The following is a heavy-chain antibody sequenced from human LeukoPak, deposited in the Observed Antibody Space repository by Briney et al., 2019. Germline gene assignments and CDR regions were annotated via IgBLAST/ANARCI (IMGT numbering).Heavy chain of an antibody. CDR2: INTNTGNP. CDR1: GYTFTTYG. D-gene: IGHD6-13*01. J-gene: IGHJ3*02. V-gene: IGHV7-4-1*02. CDR3: ARRDTSGYQAAFDI. Sequence: ASVKVSCKASGYTFTTYGITWVRHAPGQGLEWMGWINTNTGNPTYAQGFTGRFVFSLDTSVSTAYLQISSLKAEDTAVYYCARRDTSGYQAAFDIWGQGTMVTVSS.